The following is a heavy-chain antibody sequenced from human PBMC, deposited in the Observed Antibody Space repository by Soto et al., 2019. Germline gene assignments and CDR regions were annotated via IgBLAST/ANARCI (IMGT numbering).Heavy chain of an antibody. D-gene: IGHD2-21*02. Sequence: SETLSLTCTVSGGSITDYSWVWIRQPAGKGLEWIGRIFSSGSTNYNPSLKGRITMSLDTSKNQFSLKLNSATATDTAVYFCARGQGVVVTADNWFDPWGQGILVTVSS. CDR3: ARGQGVVVTADNWFDP. CDR2: IFSSGST. V-gene: IGHV4-4*07. CDR1: GGSITDYS. J-gene: IGHJ5*02.